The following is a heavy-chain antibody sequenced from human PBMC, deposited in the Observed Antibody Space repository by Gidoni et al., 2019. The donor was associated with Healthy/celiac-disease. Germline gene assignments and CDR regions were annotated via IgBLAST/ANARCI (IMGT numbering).Heavy chain of an antibody. D-gene: IGHD2-21*02. CDR3: ARQHIVVVTAIPDAFDI. Sequence: EVQLVQSGAEVKKPGESLQISCKGSGYSFTSYWIGWVRQMPGKGLEWMGIIYPGDSDTRYSPSFQGQVTISADKSISTAYLQWSSLKASDTAMYYCARQHIVVVTAIPDAFDIWGQGTMVTVSS. V-gene: IGHV5-51*01. CDR1: GYSFTSYW. J-gene: IGHJ3*02. CDR2: IYPGDSDT.